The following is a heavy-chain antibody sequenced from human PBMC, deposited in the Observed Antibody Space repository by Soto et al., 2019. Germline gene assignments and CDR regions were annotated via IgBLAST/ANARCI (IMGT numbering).Heavy chain of an antibody. V-gene: IGHV3-15*01. CDR1: GFTFSNAW. D-gene: IGHD3-16*02. J-gene: IGHJ4*02. CDR3: TTDSWGSYRPFDY. CDR2: IKSKTDGGTT. Sequence: RLSCAASGFTFSNAWMSWVRQAPGKGLEWVGRIKSKTDGGTTDYAAPVKGRFTISRDDSKNTLYLQMNSLKTEDTAVYYCTTDSWGSYRPFDYWGQGTLVTVSS.